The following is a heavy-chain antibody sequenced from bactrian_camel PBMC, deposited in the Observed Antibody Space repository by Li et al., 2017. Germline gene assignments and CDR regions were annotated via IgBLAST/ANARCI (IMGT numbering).Heavy chain of an antibody. D-gene: IGHD6*01. V-gene: IGHV3S1*01. CDR3: AKHGVMSSVGSWYEFGY. Sequence: QVQLVESGGGSVQTGGSLTLSCAASGYTGTSNRMGWFRQAPGKEREAVATICARGGISYSYYTDSVKGRFTISRDNAKKLVYLQMNSLKPEDTAMYYCAKHGVMSSVGSWYEFGYWGRGTQVTVS. CDR2: ICARGGISYS. J-gene: IGHJ6*01. CDR1: GYTGTSNR.